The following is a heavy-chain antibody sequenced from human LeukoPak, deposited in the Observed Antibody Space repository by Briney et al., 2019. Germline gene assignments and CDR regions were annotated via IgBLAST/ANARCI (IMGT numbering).Heavy chain of an antibody. D-gene: IGHD3-10*01. CDR2: IYYSGST. J-gene: IGHJ6*03. Sequence: SETLSLTCTVSGGSISSSSYYWGWIRQPPGKGLEWIGSIYYSGSTYYNPSLKSRVTISVDTSKNQFSLKLSSVTAADTAVYYCASNYYGSGSYYFYYYYYMDFWGKGTTVTVSS. V-gene: IGHV4-39*01. CDR3: ASNYYGSGSYYFYYYYYMDF. CDR1: GGSISSSSYY.